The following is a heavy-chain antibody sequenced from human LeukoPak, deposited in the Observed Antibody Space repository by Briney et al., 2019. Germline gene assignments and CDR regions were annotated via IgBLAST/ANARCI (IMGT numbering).Heavy chain of an antibody. D-gene: IGHD6-19*01. CDR3: VKDLWGRIAVAGTDY. Sequence: GRPLRISCLASGSTFSSYDMRWVRQPPGKGLEYVSAISSNGGSTYYADSVKGRFTISRDNSKNTLYFQMSSLRAEDTAVYYCVKDLWGRIAVAGTDYWGQGTLVTVSS. V-gene: IGHV3-64D*06. CDR1: GSTFSSYD. J-gene: IGHJ4*02. CDR2: ISSNGGST.